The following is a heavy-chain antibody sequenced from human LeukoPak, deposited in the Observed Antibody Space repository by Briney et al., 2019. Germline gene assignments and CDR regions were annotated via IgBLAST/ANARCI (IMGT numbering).Heavy chain of an antibody. Sequence: GGSLRLSREASGFAFSIYRMNWVRQAPGKGLEWVSYIHLSGTPTHYADPVKGRFSISRDNVKNSLYLQMDNLRAEDTAVYYCARDRGYTRTNTGGYPVFDLWGQGTLVTVSS. J-gene: IGHJ4*02. V-gene: IGHV3-48*04. D-gene: IGHD2-8*02. CDR1: GFAFSIYR. CDR2: IHLSGTPT. CDR3: ARDRGYTRTNTGGYPVFDL.